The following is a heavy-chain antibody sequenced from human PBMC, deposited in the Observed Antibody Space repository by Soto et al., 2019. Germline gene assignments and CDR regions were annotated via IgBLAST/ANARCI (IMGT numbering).Heavy chain of an antibody. CDR2: ISAYNGNT. Sequence: ASGYTFTSYGISWVRQAPGQGLEWMGWISAYNGNTNYAQKLQGRVTMTTDTSTSTAYMELRSLRSDDTAVYYCARIGLDYYYYGMDVWGQGTTVTVSS. CDR3: ARIGLDYYYYGMDV. CDR1: GYTFTSYG. V-gene: IGHV1-18*04. J-gene: IGHJ6*02. D-gene: IGHD6-19*01.